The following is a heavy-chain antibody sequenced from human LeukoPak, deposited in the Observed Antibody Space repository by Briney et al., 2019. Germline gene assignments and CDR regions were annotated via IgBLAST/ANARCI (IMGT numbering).Heavy chain of an antibody. D-gene: IGHD6-13*01. CDR1: GGSISSGDYY. V-gene: IGHV4-30-4*08. CDR3: ARGSWYENWFDP. CDR2: IYYSGST. J-gene: IGHJ5*02. Sequence: SETLSLTCTVPGGSISSGDYYWSWIRQPPGKGLEWIGYIYYSGSTYYNPSLKSRVTISVDTSKNQFSLKLGSVTAADTAVYYCARGSWYENWFDPWGQGTLVTVSS.